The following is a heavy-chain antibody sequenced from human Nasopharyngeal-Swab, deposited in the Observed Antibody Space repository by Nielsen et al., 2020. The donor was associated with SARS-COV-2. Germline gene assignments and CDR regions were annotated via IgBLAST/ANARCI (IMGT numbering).Heavy chain of an antibody. J-gene: IGHJ4*02. Sequence: GESLKISCAASGFTFSTEAMSWFRQAPGRGLEWVSTIDSSGAYTFHADSLKGRFTISRDNSKNMVHLQMDSLRAEDTAVYYCAKHTRNEYGSSDYWAQGTLVTVSS. D-gene: IGHD3-10*01. V-gene: IGHV3-23*01. CDR2: IDSSGAYT. CDR1: GFTFSTEA. CDR3: AKHTRNEYGSSDY.